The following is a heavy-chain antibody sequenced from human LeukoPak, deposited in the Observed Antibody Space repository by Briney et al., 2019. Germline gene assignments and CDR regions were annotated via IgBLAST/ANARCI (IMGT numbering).Heavy chain of an antibody. V-gene: IGHV4-38-2*01. CDR1: GYSISSGYY. J-gene: IGHJ4*02. CDR3: ARLDWNYPDY. D-gene: IGHD1-7*01. CDR2: IYHSGST. Sequence: SETLSLTCAVSGYSISSGYYWGWIRQPPGKGLEWIGSIYHSGSTYYNPSLKSRVTISVDTSKNQFSLKPSSVTAADTAVYYCARLDWNYPDYWGQGTLVTVSS.